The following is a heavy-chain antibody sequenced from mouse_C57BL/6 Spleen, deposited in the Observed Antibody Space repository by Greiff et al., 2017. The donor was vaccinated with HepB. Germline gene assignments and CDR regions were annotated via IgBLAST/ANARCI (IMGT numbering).Heavy chain of an antibody. CDR2: IYPGDGDT. CDR1: GYAFSSYW. D-gene: IGHD1-1*01. J-gene: IGHJ2*01. Sequence: VQLQQSGAELVKPGASVKISCKASGYAFSSYWMNWVKQRPGKGLEWIGQIYPGDGDTNYNGKFKGKATLTADKSSSTAYMQLSSLTSEDSAVYFCARGGFTTVVARSFDYWGQGTTLTVSS. CDR3: ARGGFTTVVARSFDY. V-gene: IGHV1-80*01.